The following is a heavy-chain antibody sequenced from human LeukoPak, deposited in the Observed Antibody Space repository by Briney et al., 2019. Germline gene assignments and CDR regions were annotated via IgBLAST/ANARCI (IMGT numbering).Heavy chain of an antibody. J-gene: IGHJ4*02. CDR1: GFTFSSYS. D-gene: IGHD6-6*01. Sequence: GGSLRLSCAASGFTFSSYSMNWVRQAPGKGLEWVSSISSSSSYIYYADSVKGRFTISRDNAKNSLYLQMTSLRAEDTAVYYCARADPYSSSPHFDYWGQGTLVTVSS. CDR3: ARADPYSSSPHFDY. CDR2: ISSSSSYI. V-gene: IGHV3-21*01.